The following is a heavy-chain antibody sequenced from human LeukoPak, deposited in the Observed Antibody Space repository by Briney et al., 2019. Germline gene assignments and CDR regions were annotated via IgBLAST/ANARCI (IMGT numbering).Heavy chain of an antibody. CDR1: GYSISSGYY. Sequence: PSETLSLTCNVSGYSISSGYYWGWIRQPPGKGLEWIASIYHSGNTYYNPSLKSRVTISVGTSKNQFSLKLSSGTAADTAVYHCVRGGGTVITPWFDPWGQGTLVTVSS. D-gene: IGHD2/OR15-2a*01. CDR3: VRGGGTVITPWFDP. CDR2: IYHSGNT. J-gene: IGHJ5*02. V-gene: IGHV4-38-2*02.